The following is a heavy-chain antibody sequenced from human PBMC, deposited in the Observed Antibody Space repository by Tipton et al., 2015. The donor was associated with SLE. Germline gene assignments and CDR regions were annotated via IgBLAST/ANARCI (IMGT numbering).Heavy chain of an antibody. V-gene: IGHV3-23*01. CDR1: GFTFSSYA. D-gene: IGHD6-13*01. J-gene: IGHJ4*02. Sequence: SLRLSCAASGFTFSSYAMSWVRQAPGKGLEWVSAISGSGGSTYYADSVKGRFTISRDNSKNTLYLQMNSLRAEGTAVYYCAKDDLAGYSSSWAFGYWGQGTLVTVSS. CDR2: ISGSGGST. CDR3: AKDDLAGYSSSWAFGY.